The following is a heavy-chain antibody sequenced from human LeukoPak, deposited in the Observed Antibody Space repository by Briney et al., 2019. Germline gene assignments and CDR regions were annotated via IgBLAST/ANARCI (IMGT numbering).Heavy chain of an antibody. V-gene: IGHV4-39*07. CDR3: ATLRSYYGSGSYLL. D-gene: IGHD3-10*01. Sequence: SETLSLTCTVSGGPISSSSYYWGWIRQPPGKGLEWIGSIYYSGSTYYNPSLKSRVTISVDTSKNQFSLKLSSVTAADTAVYYCATLRSYYGSGSYLLWGQGTLVTVSS. J-gene: IGHJ4*02. CDR2: IYYSGST. CDR1: GGPISSSSYY.